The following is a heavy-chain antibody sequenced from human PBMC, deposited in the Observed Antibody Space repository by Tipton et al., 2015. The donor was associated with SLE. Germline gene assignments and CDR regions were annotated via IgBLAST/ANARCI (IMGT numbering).Heavy chain of an antibody. CDR1: GWSLNDYY. V-gene: IGHV4-34*01. Sequence: TLSLTCAVYGWSLNDYYWTWIRQPPGKGLQWIGEIFHTGSTEYNPSLKSRLTISLDTSKNQFSLQLTSVTPEDTAVYYCARGFLYDGFQVWGQGTLVTVSS. J-gene: IGHJ1*01. CDR3: ARGFLYDGFQV. CDR2: IFHTGST. D-gene: IGHD2-2*02.